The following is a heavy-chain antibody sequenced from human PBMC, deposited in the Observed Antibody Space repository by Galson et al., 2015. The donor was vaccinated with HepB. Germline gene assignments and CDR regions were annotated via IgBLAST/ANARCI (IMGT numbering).Heavy chain of an antibody. CDR1: GYSFTTNW. CDR2: IYPGDSDT. CDR3: ARLIKGSTYNTSHWYFDL. D-gene: IGHD1-14*01. Sequence: SGAEVKKPGESLKISCKGSGYSFTTNWIGWVRQMPGKGLEWIGIIYPGDSDTRYSPSFKGHVTVSVDKSIRTAYLQWSSLKASGTAIFYCARLIKGSTYNTSHWYFDLWGRGTLVTVSS. V-gene: IGHV5-51*03. J-gene: IGHJ2*01.